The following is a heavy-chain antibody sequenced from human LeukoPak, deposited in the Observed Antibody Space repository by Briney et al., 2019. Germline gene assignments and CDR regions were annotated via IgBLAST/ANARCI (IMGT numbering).Heavy chain of an antibody. CDR3: ARVLARGGEISGSYYYY. J-gene: IGHJ4*02. CDR1: GGIFSTYA. Sequence: GSSVKVSCKASGGIFSTYAVNWVRQAPGQGLEWMGGIIPLFGTANYAQKFQGRVTITTDESTSTAYMELSSLRSEDTAIYYCARVLARGGEISGSYYYYWGQGTLVTVSS. V-gene: IGHV1-69*05. D-gene: IGHD3-10*01. CDR2: IIPLFGTA.